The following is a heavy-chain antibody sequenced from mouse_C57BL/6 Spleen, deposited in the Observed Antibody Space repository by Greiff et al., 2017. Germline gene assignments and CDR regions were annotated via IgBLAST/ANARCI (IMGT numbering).Heavy chain of an antibody. J-gene: IGHJ4*01. CDR2: ISSGSSTI. V-gene: IGHV5-17*01. CDR3: ARGLPSLSMDD. D-gene: IGHD3-1*01. CDR1: GFTFSDYG. Sequence: EVMLVESGGGLVKPGGSLKLSCAASGFTFSDYGMHWVRQAPEKGLEWVAYISSGSSTIYYADTVKGRFTISRDNAKNTLFLQMTSLRSEDTAMYYCARGLPSLSMDDWGQGTSVTVSS.